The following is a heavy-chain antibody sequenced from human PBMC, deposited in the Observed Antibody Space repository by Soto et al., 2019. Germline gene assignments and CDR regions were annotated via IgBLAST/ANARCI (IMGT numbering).Heavy chain of an antibody. CDR1: GFTFSSYS. CDR3: ASWTYYYDSSGYLFDY. J-gene: IGHJ4*02. D-gene: IGHD3-22*01. Sequence: KSGGSLRLSCAASGFTFSSYSMNWVRQAPGKGLEWVSSISSSSSYIYYADSVKGRFTISRDNAKNSLYLQMNSLRAEDTAVYYCASWTYYYDSSGYLFDYWGQGTLVTVSS. CDR2: ISSSSSYI. V-gene: IGHV3-21*01.